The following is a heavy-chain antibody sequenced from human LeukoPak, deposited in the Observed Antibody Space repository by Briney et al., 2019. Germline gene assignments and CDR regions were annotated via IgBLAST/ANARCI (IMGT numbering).Heavy chain of an antibody. CDR2: INHSGNT. CDR3: ARGGFYCGGDCYVDY. V-gene: IGHV4-34*01. CDR1: GGSFSVYY. D-gene: IGHD2-21*02. J-gene: IGHJ4*02. Sequence: SETLSLACAVYGGSFSVYYWSWIRQPPGKGLEWIGEINHSGNTNYNPSLKSRVTISVDTSKNQFSLKLSSVTAADTAVYYCARGGFYCGGDCYVDYGGQGTLVTVSS.